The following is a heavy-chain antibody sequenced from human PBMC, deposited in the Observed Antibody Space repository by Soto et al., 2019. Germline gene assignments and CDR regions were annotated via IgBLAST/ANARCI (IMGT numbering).Heavy chain of an antibody. CDR3: ARDVYGGYAILARPSFDY. D-gene: IGHD5-12*01. V-gene: IGHV1-3*01. Sequence: ASVKVSCKASGYTFTSYAMHWVRQAPGQRLEWMGWINAGNGNTKYSQKFQGRDTITRDTSASTSYMELSSLTTEVTAVYYCARDVYGGYAILARPSFDYWGQGALVTVSS. CDR2: INAGNGNT. J-gene: IGHJ4*02. CDR1: GYTFTSYA.